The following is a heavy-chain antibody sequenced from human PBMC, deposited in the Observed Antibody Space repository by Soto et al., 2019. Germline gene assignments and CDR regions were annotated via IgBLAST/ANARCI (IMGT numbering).Heavy chain of an antibody. CDR2: IYYSGST. Sequence: PSETLSLTCTVSGSSISSSSYYWGWIRQPPGKGLEWIGSIYYSGSTYYNPSLKSRVTISVDTSKNQFSLKLSSVTAADTAVYYCASYRLGDIVVVPAAISRDDNWFDPWGQGTLVTVSS. CDR3: ASYRLGDIVVVPAAISRDDNWFDP. D-gene: IGHD2-2*02. CDR1: GSSISSSSYY. J-gene: IGHJ5*02. V-gene: IGHV4-39*01.